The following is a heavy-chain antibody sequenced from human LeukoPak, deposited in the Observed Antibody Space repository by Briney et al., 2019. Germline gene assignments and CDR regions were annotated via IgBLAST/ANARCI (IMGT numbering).Heavy chain of an antibody. CDR1: GFTFSSYG. V-gene: IGHV3-23*01. CDR3: AKEEQWLVLYY. J-gene: IGHJ4*02. Sequence: GGALRLSCAASGFTFSSYGMSWVRQAPGKGLEWVSAISGSGGSTYYADSVKGRFTISRDNSKNTLYLQMNSLRAEDTAVYYCAKEEQWLVLYYWGQGTLVTVSS. D-gene: IGHD6-19*01. CDR2: ISGSGGST.